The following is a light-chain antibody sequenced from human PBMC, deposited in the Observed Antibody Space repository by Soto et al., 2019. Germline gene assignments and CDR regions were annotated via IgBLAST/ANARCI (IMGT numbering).Light chain of an antibody. CDR1: QSVSSSY. CDR3: QQYGSSPST. CDR2: GAS. Sequence: EIVLTQSPGTLSLSPGERATLSCRASQSVSSSYLAWYQQKPGQAPRLLIYGASSRATGIPDRFSGSGSGTDFPLTISRLEPEDCAVDYCQQYGSSPSTFGQGTKLEIK. J-gene: IGKJ2*01. V-gene: IGKV3-20*01.